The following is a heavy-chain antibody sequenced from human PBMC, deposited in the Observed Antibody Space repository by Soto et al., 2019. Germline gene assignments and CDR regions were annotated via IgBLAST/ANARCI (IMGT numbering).Heavy chain of an antibody. D-gene: IGHD5-12*01. V-gene: IGHV4-31*03. CDR1: GGSISSGGYY. CDR3: ARSERGYSGYFLL. CDR2: IYYSGST. Sequence: SETLSLTCTVSGGSISSGGYYWSWIRQHPGKGLEWIGYIYYSGSTYYNPSLKSRVTISVDTSKNQFSLKLSSVTAADTAVYYCARSERGYSGYFLLWGQGTLVTVSS. J-gene: IGHJ4*02.